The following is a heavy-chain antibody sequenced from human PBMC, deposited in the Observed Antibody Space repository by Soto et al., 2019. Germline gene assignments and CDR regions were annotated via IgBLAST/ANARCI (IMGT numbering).Heavy chain of an antibody. Sequence: SLRLSCAASGFAFSSYAMSLVRQAPGKGPEWVSGISAAGGRTYYADSVKGRFTISRDNSKATVYLQMNSLRAEDTALYYCGKEPNADYVGAFDIWGQGTVVTVSS. D-gene: IGHD4-17*01. V-gene: IGHV3-23*01. J-gene: IGHJ3*02. CDR3: GKEPNADYVGAFDI. CDR2: ISAAGGRT. CDR1: GFAFSSYA.